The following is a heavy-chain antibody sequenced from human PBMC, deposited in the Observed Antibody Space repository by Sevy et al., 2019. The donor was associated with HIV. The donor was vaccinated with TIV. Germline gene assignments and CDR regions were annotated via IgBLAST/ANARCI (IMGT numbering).Heavy chain of an antibody. J-gene: IGHJ6*02. CDR3: TTCLAARPYYYYGMDV. CDR2: IKSKTDGGTT. CDR1: GFTFSNAW. V-gene: IGHV3-15*01. D-gene: IGHD6-6*01. Sequence: GGSLRLSCAASGFTFSNAWMSWVRQAPGKGLEWVGRIKSKTDGGTTDYAAPVKGRFTISRDDSKNTLYLQMNSLKTEDTAVYYCTTCLAARPYYYYGMDVWGQGTTVTVSS.